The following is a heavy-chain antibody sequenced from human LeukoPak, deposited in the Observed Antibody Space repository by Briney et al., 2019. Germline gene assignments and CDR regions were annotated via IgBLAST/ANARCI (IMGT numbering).Heavy chain of an antibody. Sequence: GGSLRLSCAASGFTFSSYWMHWVRQAPGKGLVWVSRINSDGSNTNYADSVKGRFTIPRDNAKNPLSLQMNSLRAEGTAVYYCARAPPRYDYWGQGTLVTVPP. CDR2: INSDGSNT. V-gene: IGHV3-74*01. J-gene: IGHJ4*02. CDR1: GFTFSSYW. D-gene: IGHD3-9*01. CDR3: ARAPPRYDY.